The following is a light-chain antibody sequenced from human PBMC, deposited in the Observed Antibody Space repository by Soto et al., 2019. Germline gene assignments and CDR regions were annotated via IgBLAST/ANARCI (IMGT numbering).Light chain of an antibody. CDR3: QQYNSYSEA. CDR2: KAS. J-gene: IGKJ1*01. Sequence: DIQMTQSPSTLSASVGDRVTITCRASQGISSWLAWYQQKPGKAPKLLIYKASSLESGVPSRFSGSGSGTEFTLTISSLQPDDFATYYCQQYNSYSEACGQGTKGDIK. CDR1: QGISSW. V-gene: IGKV1-5*03.